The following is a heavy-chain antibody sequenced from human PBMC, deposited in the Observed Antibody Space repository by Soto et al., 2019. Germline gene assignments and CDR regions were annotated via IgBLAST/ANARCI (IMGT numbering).Heavy chain of an antibody. V-gene: IGHV4-38-2*01. Sequence: SETLSLNCAVSGDSISSGYHWAWIRPPPGKGLEWVASIYHSGTTYYNPSLTSRVTISVDTSKNQFSLKLTSVTAADSAVYYCARVNYYGSGSYQKGEYYYGMDVWGQGTT. CDR1: GDSISSGYH. CDR3: ARVNYYGSGSYQKGEYYYGMDV. J-gene: IGHJ6*02. D-gene: IGHD3-10*01. CDR2: IYHSGTT.